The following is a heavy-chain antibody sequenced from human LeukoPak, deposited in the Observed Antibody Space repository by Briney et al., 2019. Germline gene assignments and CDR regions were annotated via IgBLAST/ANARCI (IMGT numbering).Heavy chain of an antibody. J-gene: IGHJ4*02. CDR2: ISSSSSYI. Sequence: PGGSLRLSCAASGFTFSSYGMHWVRQAPGKGLEWVSSISSSSSYIYYADSVKGRFTISRDNAKNSLYLQMNSLRAEDTAVYYCARTTMTSPYYFDYWGQGTLVTVSS. D-gene: IGHD3-22*01. V-gene: IGHV3-21*01. CDR1: GFTFSSYG. CDR3: ARTTMTSPYYFDY.